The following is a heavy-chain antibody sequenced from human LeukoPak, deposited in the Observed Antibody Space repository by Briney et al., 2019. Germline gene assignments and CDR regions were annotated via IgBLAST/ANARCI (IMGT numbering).Heavy chain of an antibody. D-gene: IGHD6-13*01. Sequence: ASVKVSCKASGYTFTSYGISWVRQAPGQGLEWMGWISAYNGNTNYAQKFQGRVSMTIETSTSTVYMELRSLRSDDTAVYYCARGTPYSSSWNYYYYYMDVWGKGTTVTVSS. CDR2: ISAYNGNT. CDR1: GYTFTSYG. V-gene: IGHV1-18*01. CDR3: ARGTPYSSSWNYYYYYMDV. J-gene: IGHJ6*03.